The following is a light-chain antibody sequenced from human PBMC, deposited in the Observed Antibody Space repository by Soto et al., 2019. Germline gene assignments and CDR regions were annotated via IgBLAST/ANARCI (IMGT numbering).Light chain of an antibody. CDR1: ESVTTN. CDR3: QQYNDWPPRWT. V-gene: IGKV3-15*01. J-gene: IGKJ1*01. Sequence: EIVMTQSPATLSVSPGESVTLSCRASESVTTNLAWYQQKPGQAPRLLVYRASTRATGIPDRFSAGGSGTEISLTISSLQSEDFAVYICQQYNDWPPRWTFGQGTKVEIK. CDR2: RAS.